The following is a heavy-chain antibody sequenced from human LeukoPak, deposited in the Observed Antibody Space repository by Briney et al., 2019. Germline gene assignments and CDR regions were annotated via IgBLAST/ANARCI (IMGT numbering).Heavy chain of an antibody. CDR2: INHSGST. CDR3: ARRYDFWSGYYTRRENYFDY. Sequence: PSETLSLTCAVYGVSFSGYYWSWIRQPPGKGLEWIGEINHSGSTNYNPSLKSRVTISVDTSKNQFSLKLSSVTAADTAVYYCARRYDFWSGYYTRRENYFDYWGQGTLVTVSS. CDR1: GVSFSGYY. V-gene: IGHV4-34*01. J-gene: IGHJ4*02. D-gene: IGHD3-3*01.